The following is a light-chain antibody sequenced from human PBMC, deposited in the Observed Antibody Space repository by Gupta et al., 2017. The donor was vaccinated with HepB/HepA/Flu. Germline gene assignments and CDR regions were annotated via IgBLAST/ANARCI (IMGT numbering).Light chain of an antibody. V-gene: IGKV3-11*01. CDR1: QSVSSY. J-gene: IGKJ1*01. CDR3: QQRSNGPRT. CDR2: DAS. Sequence: EIVLTQSPATLSLSPGERATLSCRASQSVSSYLAWYQQKPGQAPRLLIYDASNRATGIPARFRGSGSGTDFTLTISSIEPEDFAVSYGQQRSNGPRTFGQGTKVEIK.